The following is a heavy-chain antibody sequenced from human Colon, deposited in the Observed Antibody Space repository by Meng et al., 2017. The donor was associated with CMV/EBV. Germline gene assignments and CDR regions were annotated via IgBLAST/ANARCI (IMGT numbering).Heavy chain of an antibody. CDR3: ARGDRANYYYYYYGMEV. J-gene: IGHJ6*02. CDR1: GASVSSGDYY. V-gene: IGHV4-61*08. CDR2: ILYSGST. Sequence: SETLSLTCTVSGASVSSGDYYWIWIRQPPGKGLEWIGDILYSGSTNYDSSLKSRPSISIDTSKNQFSLKLSSVSAADTAVYYCARGDRANYYYYYYGMEVWGQGTTVTVSS. D-gene: IGHD1-1*01.